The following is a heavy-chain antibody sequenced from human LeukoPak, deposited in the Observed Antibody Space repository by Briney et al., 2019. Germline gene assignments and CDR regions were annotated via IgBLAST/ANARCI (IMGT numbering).Heavy chain of an antibody. V-gene: IGHV4-39*07. D-gene: IGHD3-3*01. J-gene: IGHJ6*03. Sequence: SSETLSLTCTVSGGSISSSSYYWGWIRQPPGKGLEWIGSIYYSGSTYYNPSLKSRVTISVDTSKNQFSLKLSSVTAADTAVYYCARLHADYYYYYMDVWGKGTTVTISS. CDR3: ARLHADYYYYYMDV. CDR2: IYYSGST. CDR1: GGSISSSSYY.